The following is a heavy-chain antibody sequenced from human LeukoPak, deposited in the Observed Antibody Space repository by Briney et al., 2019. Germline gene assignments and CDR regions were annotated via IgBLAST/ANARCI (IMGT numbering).Heavy chain of an antibody. J-gene: IGHJ4*02. CDR2: ISSSSTII. CDR1: GFTFSSSS. V-gene: IGHV3-21*05. Sequence: GGSLRLSCAASGFTFSSSSMNWVRQAPGKGLEWVSYISSSSTIIYYADSVKGRFTISRDNAKNSLYLQMNSLRAEDTAVYYCARRKRPGATSDYWGQGTLVTVSS. CDR3: ARRKRPGATSDY. D-gene: IGHD5-12*01.